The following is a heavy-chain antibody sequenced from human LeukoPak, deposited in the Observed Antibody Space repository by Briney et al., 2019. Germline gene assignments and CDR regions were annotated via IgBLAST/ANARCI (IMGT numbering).Heavy chain of an antibody. V-gene: IGHV3-7*03. CDR2: IKQDGSQK. Sequence: PGGSLRLSCAASGFDFTNYWMSWVRQDPGKGLEWVANIKQDGSQKYYVDSVKGRFTISRDNAKNSVYLQMNSLRAEDTAIYYCATYRQVLLPFESWGQGTLVTVSS. D-gene: IGHD2-8*02. CDR3: ATYRQVLLPFES. CDR1: GFDFTNYW. J-gene: IGHJ4*02.